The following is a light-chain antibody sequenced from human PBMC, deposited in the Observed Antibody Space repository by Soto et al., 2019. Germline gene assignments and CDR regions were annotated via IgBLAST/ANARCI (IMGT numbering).Light chain of an antibody. CDR3: QLYGSSTGT. CDR2: STS. Sequence: EIVLTQSPGTLSLSPGERATLSCMTSQSVSSSFLAWYQQKPGQAPRLLLYSTSFRASGIPDRFSGSGSGTDFTLTISRLEPEDFAVYHCQLYGSSTGTFGQGTKVEIK. CDR1: QSVSSSF. J-gene: IGKJ1*01. V-gene: IGKV3-20*01.